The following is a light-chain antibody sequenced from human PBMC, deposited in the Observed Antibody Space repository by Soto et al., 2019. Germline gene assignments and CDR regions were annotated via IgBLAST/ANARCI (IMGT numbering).Light chain of an antibody. CDR3: QQYEDVPIT. Sequence: DIQMTQSPSSLSASVGDRVTITCQASQDITNFLNWYQQKPGKAPKLLIYDASNLETGVPSSFSGSGSGTDFTFTISSLQPEDIATYYCQQYEDVPITFGQGTRLEIK. J-gene: IGKJ5*01. CDR2: DAS. CDR1: QDITNF. V-gene: IGKV1-33*01.